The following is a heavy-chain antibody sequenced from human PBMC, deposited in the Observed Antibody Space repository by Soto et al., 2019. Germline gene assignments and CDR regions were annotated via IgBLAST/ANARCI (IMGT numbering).Heavy chain of an antibody. CDR2: IKSKTDGGTT. Sequence: GGSLGLSCAASGFTFSNAWMSWVRQAPGKGLEWVGRIKSKTDGGTTDYAAPVKGRFTISRDDSKNTLYLQMNSLKTEDTAVYYCTNRGPDCSSIRMVCDYWGQGTLVTVSS. D-gene: IGHD2-2*01. J-gene: IGHJ4*02. CDR1: GFTFSNAW. V-gene: IGHV3-15*01. CDR3: TNRGPDCSSIRMVCDY.